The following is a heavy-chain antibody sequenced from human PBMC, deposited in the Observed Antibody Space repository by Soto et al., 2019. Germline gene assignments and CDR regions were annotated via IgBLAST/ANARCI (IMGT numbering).Heavy chain of an antibody. V-gene: IGHV3-23*01. J-gene: IGHJ4*02. Sequence: GGSLRLSCAASGFTFSSYAMSWVRQAPGKGLEWVSAICGSGGSTYCADSVKGRFTISRDNSKDTLYLQMNSLRAEDTAVYYCAKVSPIFGVVITPSFDYWGQGTLVTVSS. CDR2: ICGSGGST. D-gene: IGHD3-3*01. CDR3: AKVSPIFGVVITPSFDY. CDR1: GFTFSSYA.